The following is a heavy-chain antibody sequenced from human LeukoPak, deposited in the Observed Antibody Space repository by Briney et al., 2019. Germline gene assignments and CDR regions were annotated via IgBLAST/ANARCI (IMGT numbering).Heavy chain of an antibody. CDR3: ARRAGAYSHPYDY. J-gene: IGHJ4*02. CDR2: ISSDGSSK. Sequence: GTSLRVSCADSRFTFSFYGMHWVRQAPGKGLEWVALISSDGSSKYYADSVKGRFTISRDNSKNTLYLQMNSLRAEDTAVYYCARRAGAYSHPYDYWGQGTLVTVSS. D-gene: IGHD4/OR15-4a*01. V-gene: IGHV3-30*03. CDR1: RFTFSFYG.